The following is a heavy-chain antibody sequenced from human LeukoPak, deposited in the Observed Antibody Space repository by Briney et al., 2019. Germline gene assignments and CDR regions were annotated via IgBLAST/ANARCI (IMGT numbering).Heavy chain of an antibody. CDR2: ISYDGSNK. J-gene: IGHJ3*02. D-gene: IGHD1-14*01. V-gene: IGHV3-30-3*01. Sequence: GGSLRLSCAASGFTFSSYAMHWVRQAPGKGLEWVAVISYDGSNKYYADSVKGRFTISRDNSKNTLYLQMNSLRAEDTAVYYCARDEAGAGAFDIWGQGTMVTVSS. CDR1: GFTFSSYA. CDR3: ARDEAGAGAFDI.